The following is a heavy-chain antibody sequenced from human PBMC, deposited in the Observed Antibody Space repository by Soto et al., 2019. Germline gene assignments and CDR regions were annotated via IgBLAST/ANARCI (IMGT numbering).Heavy chain of an antibody. CDR3: ARGRGGLHRTAELHS. Sequence: QVQLQQWGAGLLKPSETLSLRCAAYGGSFSGYSSTWIRQHPGKGLEWIGEISPGGSTNYNPSLKSRVTMAVDQSKNPVSLHLSSVTSADTAVYYCARGRGGLHRTAELHSWGQGTLVTVSS. V-gene: IGHV4-34*01. CDR2: ISPGGST. CDR1: GGSFSGYS. J-gene: IGHJ4*02. D-gene: IGHD1-7*01.